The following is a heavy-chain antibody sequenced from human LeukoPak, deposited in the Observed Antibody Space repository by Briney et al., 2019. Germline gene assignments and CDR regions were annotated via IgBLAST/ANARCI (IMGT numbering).Heavy chain of an antibody. Sequence: GGSLRLSCAASGFTFSDYGMHWVRQAPGKGLEWVALISYDGGNKFYADSVRDRFTISRDNSKNTLFLQMNSLRIEDTAVYYCARDSSTVTTWFDYWGQGSLVTVSS. CDR3: ARDSSTVTTWFDY. CDR2: ISYDGGNK. J-gene: IGHJ4*02. D-gene: IGHD4-17*01. V-gene: IGHV3-30*03. CDR1: GFTFSDYG.